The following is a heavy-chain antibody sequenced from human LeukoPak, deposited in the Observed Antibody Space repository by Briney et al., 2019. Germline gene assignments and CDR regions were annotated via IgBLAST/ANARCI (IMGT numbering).Heavy chain of an antibody. CDR3: TNLAPMDV. V-gene: IGHV3-21*01. CDR1: GFTFSDYT. CDR2: ITSSSTYI. J-gene: IGHJ6*04. D-gene: IGHD3-3*02. Sequence: GGSLRLSCAASGFTFSDYTMSWVRQAPGKGLEWVSSITSSSTYIYYADSVKGRFTISRDNAKNSLYLQMNSLRAEDTAVYYCTNLAPMDVWGKGTTVTVSS.